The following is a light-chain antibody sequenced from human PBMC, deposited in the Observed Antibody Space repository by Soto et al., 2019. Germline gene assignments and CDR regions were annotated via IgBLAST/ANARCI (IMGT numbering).Light chain of an antibody. CDR1: SSDVGGYNY. CDR3: TSFTSSTTYD. CDR2: QVS. J-gene: IGLJ1*01. V-gene: IGLV2-14*01. Sequence: QPVLTQPASVSGSPGQSITISCTGTSSDVGGYNYVCWYQHHPGKAPKLIISQVSNRPSGVSDRFSGSKSGNTASLTISGLQPEDEADYYCTSFTSSTTYDFGTGTKVTVL.